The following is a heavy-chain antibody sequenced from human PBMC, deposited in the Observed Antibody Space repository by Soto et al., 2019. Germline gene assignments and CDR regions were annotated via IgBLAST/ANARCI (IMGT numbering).Heavy chain of an antibody. J-gene: IGHJ5*02. CDR1: GGSISSSSYY. D-gene: IGHD4-17*01. CDR3: ARSYGDYVA. Sequence: QLQLQESGPGLVKPSETLSLTCTVSGGSISSSSYYWGWIRQPPGKGLGWIGSIYYSGSTYYNPSLKSRVTISVDTSKNQFSLKLSSVTAADTAVYYCARSYGDYVAWGQGTLVTVSS. CDR2: IYYSGST. V-gene: IGHV4-39*01.